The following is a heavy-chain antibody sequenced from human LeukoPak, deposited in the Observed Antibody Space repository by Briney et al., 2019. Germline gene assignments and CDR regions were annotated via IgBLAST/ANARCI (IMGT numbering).Heavy chain of an antibody. CDR3: ARGRYYDGSDVFDI. D-gene: IGHD3-22*01. Sequence: PGGSLRLSCAASEFTFSSYWMHWVRQAPGKGLVWVSRINSDGSSTSYADSVKGRLTISRDNAKNTLYLQMNSLRAEDTAVYYCARGRYYDGSDVFDIWGQGTMVTVSS. CDR1: EFTFSSYW. J-gene: IGHJ3*02. V-gene: IGHV3-74*01. CDR2: INSDGSST.